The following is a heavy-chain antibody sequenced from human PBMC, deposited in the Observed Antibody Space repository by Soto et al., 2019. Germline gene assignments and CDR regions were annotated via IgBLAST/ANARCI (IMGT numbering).Heavy chain of an antibody. Sequence: PAETLSLTCTVSGGSISSGDYYWSWIRQPPGKGLEWIGYIYYSGSTYYNPSLKSRATISVDTSKNQFSLKLSSVTAADTAVYFCARGSYYYGSRGYYHYWGQGTLVTGSS. V-gene: IGHV4-30-4*01. CDR3: ARGSYYYGSRGYYHY. J-gene: IGHJ4*02. CDR1: GGSISSGDYY. CDR2: IYYSGST. D-gene: IGHD3-22*01.